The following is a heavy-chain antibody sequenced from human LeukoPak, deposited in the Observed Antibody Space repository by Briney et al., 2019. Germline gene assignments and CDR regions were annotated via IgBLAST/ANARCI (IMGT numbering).Heavy chain of an antibody. J-gene: IGHJ4*02. CDR1: GGSISSYY. CDR3: ARMNFYKNLWSRNPKPAYYFDY. V-gene: IGHV4-59*01. Sequence: SETLSLTCTVSGGSISSYYWSWIRQPPGKGLEWIGYIYYSGSTNYNPSLKSRVTISVDTPKKQFSLQLSSVTAADTAVYYCARMNFYKNLWSRNPKPAYYFDYWGQGTLVTVSS. D-gene: IGHD2-21*01. CDR2: IYYSGST.